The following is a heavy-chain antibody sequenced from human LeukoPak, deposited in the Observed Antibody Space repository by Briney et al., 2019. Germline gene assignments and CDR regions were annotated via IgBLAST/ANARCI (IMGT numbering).Heavy chain of an antibody. D-gene: IGHD3-10*01. J-gene: IGHJ3*02. CDR3: ATDLYGSGSYREDAFDI. Sequence: ASVKVSCKVSGYTLTELSMHWVRQAPGKGLEWMGGFDPEDGETIYAQKFQGRVTMTEDTSTDTAYMELSSLRSEDTAVYYCATDLYGSGSYREDAFDIWGQGTMVTVSS. CDR1: GYTLTELS. V-gene: IGHV1-24*01. CDR2: FDPEDGET.